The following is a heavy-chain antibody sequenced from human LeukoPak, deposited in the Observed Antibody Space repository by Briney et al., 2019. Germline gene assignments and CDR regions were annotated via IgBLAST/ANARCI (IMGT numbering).Heavy chain of an antibody. D-gene: IGHD6-19*01. CDR2: IFPGDSDT. V-gene: IGHV5-51*01. Sequence: GESLKISCEGSGYSFTSYWIGWVRHMPGKGLEWLGIIFPGDSDTRYSPSFQGQVTISADKSISTAYLQWSSLKASDTAMYYCARVLAVATDFDYWGQGTLVTVSS. CDR1: GYSFTSYW. CDR3: ARVLAVATDFDY. J-gene: IGHJ4*02.